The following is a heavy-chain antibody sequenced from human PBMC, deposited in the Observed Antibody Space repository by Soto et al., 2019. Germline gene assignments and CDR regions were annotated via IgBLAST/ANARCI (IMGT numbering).Heavy chain of an antibody. CDR3: ARPKAYYYDSSGYYQDAFDI. Sequence: QVQLVQSGAEVKKPGSSVKVSCKASGGTFSSYAISWVRQAPGQGLEWMGGIIPIFGTANYAQKFQGRVTITADESTSTAYMELSSLRSEDTAVYYCARPKAYYYDSSGYYQDAFDIWGQGTMVTVSS. CDR1: GGTFSSYA. V-gene: IGHV1-69*01. CDR2: IIPIFGTA. J-gene: IGHJ3*02. D-gene: IGHD3-22*01.